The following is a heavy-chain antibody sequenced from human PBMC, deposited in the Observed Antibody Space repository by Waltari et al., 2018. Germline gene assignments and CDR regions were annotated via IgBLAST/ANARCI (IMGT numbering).Heavy chain of an antibody. V-gene: IGHV3-21*02. CDR3: TRDVYGSGGDYFEP. Sequence: QLVESGGGLVKPGGSLGLSCSASGFTFSSWGMNWVRQAPGKGLEWIASITSGSTYIFYADAVKGRFTISRDDAKDSLYLQVDSLRAEDTGVYYCTRDVYGSGGDYFEPWGQGTLVTVSS. D-gene: IGHD6-19*01. J-gene: IGHJ4*02. CDR2: ITSGSTYI. CDR1: GFTFSSWG.